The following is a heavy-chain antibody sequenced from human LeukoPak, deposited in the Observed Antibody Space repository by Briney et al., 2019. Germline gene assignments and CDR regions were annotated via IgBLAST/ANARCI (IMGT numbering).Heavy chain of an antibody. CDR3: AGDTAVAGGFFLLDY. V-gene: IGHV3-33*01. J-gene: IGHJ4*02. CDR2: IWYDGSNK. D-gene: IGHD6-19*01. CDR1: GFTFSSYG. Sequence: TGGSLRLSCAASGFTFSSYGMHWVRQAPGKGLEWVAVIWYDGSNKYYADSVKGRFTISRDNSKNTLYLQMNSLRAEDTAVYYCAGDTAVAGGFFLLDYWGQGTLVTVSS.